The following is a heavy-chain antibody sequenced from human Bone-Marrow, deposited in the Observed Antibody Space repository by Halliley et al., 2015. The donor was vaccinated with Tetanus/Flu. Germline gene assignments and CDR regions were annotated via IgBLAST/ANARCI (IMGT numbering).Heavy chain of an antibody. J-gene: IGHJ3*01. CDR2: ISSSSSYI. CDR3: AIAHVRGDYGGVYYSGINNVAYYFDF. CDR1: GFTFSSYS. D-gene: IGHD3-3*01. V-gene: IGHV3-21*01. Sequence: SLRLSCAASGFTFSSYSMNWVRQAPGKGLEWVSSISSSSSYIYYADSVKGRFTIARDNAKNSVYLQMNSLRAEATDVYYCAIAHVRGDYGGVYYSGINNVAYYFDFGGHGTLANVS.